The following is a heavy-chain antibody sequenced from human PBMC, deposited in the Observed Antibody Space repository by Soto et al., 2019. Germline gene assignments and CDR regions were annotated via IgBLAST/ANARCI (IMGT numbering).Heavy chain of an antibody. CDR2: IDYNGVT. D-gene: IGHD2-15*01. CDR3: GKVLVGATGHTDSDS. V-gene: IGHV4-39*01. J-gene: IGHJ4*02. Sequence: QVQLQESGPGLVKPSETLSLTCTVSGGSIYRSGYYWGWIRQPPGRGLEWIGNIDYNGVTSSNPSLKSRVTISRDTSKNQFSLKLTSVTAADTALYYCGKVLVGATGHTDSDSWGPGTLVAVSS. CDR1: GGSIYRSGYY.